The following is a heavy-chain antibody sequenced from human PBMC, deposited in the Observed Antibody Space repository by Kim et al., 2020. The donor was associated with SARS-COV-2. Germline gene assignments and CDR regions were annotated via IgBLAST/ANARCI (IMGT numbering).Heavy chain of an antibody. CDR3: ARVVVVTAILSDYYGMDV. CDR1: GGSISSSSYY. Sequence: SETLSLTCTVSGGSISSSSYYWGWIRQPPGKGLEWIGSIYYSGSTYYNPSLKSRVTISVDTSKNQFSLKLSSVTAADTAVYYCARVVVVTAILSDYYGMDVWGQGTTVTVSS. V-gene: IGHV4-39*07. J-gene: IGHJ6*02. D-gene: IGHD2-21*02. CDR2: IYYSGST.